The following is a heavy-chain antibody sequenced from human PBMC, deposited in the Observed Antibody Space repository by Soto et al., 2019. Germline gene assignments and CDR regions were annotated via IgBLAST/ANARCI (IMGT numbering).Heavy chain of an antibody. CDR3: ASRDPGTSVDY. Sequence: SETLSLTCAVSGGSFTSNNWWTWVRQPPGQGLEWIGEIYRTGSTNYNPSLKSRVTISLDKSENQLSLKVTSLTAADTAVYYCASRDPGTSVDYWGQGTLVTVSS. D-gene: IGHD1-7*01. CDR2: IYRTGST. J-gene: IGHJ4*02. V-gene: IGHV4-4*02. CDR1: GGSFTSNNW.